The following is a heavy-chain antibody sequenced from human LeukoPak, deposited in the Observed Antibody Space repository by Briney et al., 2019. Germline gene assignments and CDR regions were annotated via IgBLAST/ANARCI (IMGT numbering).Heavy chain of an antibody. CDR1: GFTFSSYE. D-gene: IGHD2-8*01. CDR2: ISSSGSTI. CDR3: ARGDVRPPSHMDV. Sequence: PGGSLRLSCAASGFTFSSYEMNWVRQAPGKGLEWVSYISSSGSTIYYADSVKGRFTISRDNAKNSLYLQMKSLRAEDTAVYYCARGDVRPPSHMDVWGKGTTVTVSS. J-gene: IGHJ6*03. V-gene: IGHV3-48*03.